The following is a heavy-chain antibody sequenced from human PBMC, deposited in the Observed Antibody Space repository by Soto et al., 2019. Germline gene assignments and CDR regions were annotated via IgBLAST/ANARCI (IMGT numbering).Heavy chain of an antibody. CDR3: ARRGYSNTDGYFQH. CDR1: GYSFAVYW. D-gene: IGHD6-13*01. V-gene: IGHV5-51*01. J-gene: IGHJ1*01. CDR2: IYPGDSDT. Sequence: GESLKISCTGSGYSFAVYWIAWVLQMPWKGLEWMGIIYPGDSDTRYSLSFQGQVTITADKSISTAYLQWSSLKASDTAMYYCARRGYSNTDGYFQHWGQGTLVTVSS.